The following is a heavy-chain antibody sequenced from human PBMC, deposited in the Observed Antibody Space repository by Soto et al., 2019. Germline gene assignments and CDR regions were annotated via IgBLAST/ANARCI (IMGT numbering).Heavy chain of an antibody. CDR1: GDSISRGGYS. D-gene: IGHD6-6*01. CDR3: ARGSSSYYDYGMDV. V-gene: IGHV4-30-2*01. CDR2: IYDSGST. Sequence: SETLFLTCAVSGDSISRGGYSWTWIRQPPGKALEWIGNIYDSGSTSYNPSLKSRVTISVDTSKNQFSLRLTSVTAADTAVYFCARGSSSYYDYGMDVWGQGTTVTVSS. J-gene: IGHJ6*02.